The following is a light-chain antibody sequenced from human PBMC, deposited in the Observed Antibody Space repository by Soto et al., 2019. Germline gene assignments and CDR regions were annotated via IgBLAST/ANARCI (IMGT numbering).Light chain of an antibody. Sequence: AIQLTQSPSSLSASVGDRVTITCRASQGISSAVAWYQQKPGKPPKLLMYDASSLESGVPPRFSGSGSGTDFTLSISSLQPEDFATYYCQQFNNYPITFGQGTRLEIK. CDR3: QQFNNYPIT. J-gene: IGKJ5*01. CDR2: DAS. CDR1: QGISSA. V-gene: IGKV1D-13*01.